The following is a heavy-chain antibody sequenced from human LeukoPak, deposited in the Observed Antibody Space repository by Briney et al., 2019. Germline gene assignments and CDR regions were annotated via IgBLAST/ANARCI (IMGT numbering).Heavy chain of an antibody. V-gene: IGHV1-2*02. D-gene: IGHD1-1*01. CDR1: GYTFTGYY. Sequence: ASVTVSCKASGYTFTGYYMHWVRQAPGQGLEWMGWINPNSGGTNYAQKFQGRVTMTRDTSISTAYMELSRLRSDDTAVYYCARDSTDNWNDWFDPWGQGTLVTVSS. CDR3: ARDSTDNWNDWFDP. J-gene: IGHJ5*02. CDR2: INPNSGGT.